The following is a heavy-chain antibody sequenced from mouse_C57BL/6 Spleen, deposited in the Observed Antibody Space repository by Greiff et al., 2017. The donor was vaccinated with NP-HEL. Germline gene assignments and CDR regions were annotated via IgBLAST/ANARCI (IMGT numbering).Heavy chain of an antibody. CDR2: ISDGGSYT. J-gene: IGHJ3*01. Sequence: EVNVVESGGGLVKPGGSLKLSCAASGFTFSSYAMSWVRQTPEKRLEWVATISDGGSYTYYPDNVKGRFTISRDNAKNNLYLQMSHLKSEDTAMYYCAREEGQLRLPWFAYWGQGTLVTVSA. CDR1: GFTFSSYA. V-gene: IGHV5-4*01. CDR3: AREEGQLRLPWFAY. D-gene: IGHD3-2*02.